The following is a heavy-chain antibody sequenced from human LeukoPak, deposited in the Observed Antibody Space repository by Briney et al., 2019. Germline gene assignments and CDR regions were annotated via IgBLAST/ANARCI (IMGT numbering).Heavy chain of an antibody. CDR2: INHSGST. V-gene: IGHV4-39*07. D-gene: IGHD6-6*01. J-gene: IGHJ4*02. CDR1: GGSISSSSYY. CDR3: ARGGRVAARRPNDY. Sequence: SETLSLTCTVSGGSISSSSYYWGWIRQPPGKGPEWIGEINHSGSTNYNPSLKSRVTISVDTSKNQFSLKLSSVTAADTAVYYCARGGRVAARRPNDYWGQGTLVTVSS.